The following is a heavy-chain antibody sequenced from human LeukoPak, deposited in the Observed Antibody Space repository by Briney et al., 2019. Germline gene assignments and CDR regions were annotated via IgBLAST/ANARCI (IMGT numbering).Heavy chain of an antibody. D-gene: IGHD3-10*01. CDR1: GFTVSSNY. Sequence: PGGSLRLSCAASGFTVSSNYMSWVRQAPGKGLEWVSVIYSGGSTYYADSVKGRFTISRDNSKNTLYLQMNSLRAEDTAVYYCARARDYYDSGSRTNYYWGQGTLVTVSS. V-gene: IGHV3-66*01. CDR3: ARARDYYDSGSRTNYY. CDR2: IYSGGST. J-gene: IGHJ4*02.